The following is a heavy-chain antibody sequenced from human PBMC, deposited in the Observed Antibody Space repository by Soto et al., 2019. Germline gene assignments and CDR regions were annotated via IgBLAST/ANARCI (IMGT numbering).Heavy chain of an antibody. V-gene: IGHV3-30-3*01. CDR3: AKDGGGYNYGYVMLDKYYYGMDV. CDR2: ISYDGTNK. CDR1: GFTFSTYA. Sequence: GGSLRLSCAASGFTFSTYAMHWVRQAPGKGLEWVAVISYDGTNKYYADPVRGRFTISRDNSKNTLFLQMNSLRAEDTAVYYCAKDGGGYNYGYVMLDKYYYGMDVWGQGTTVPSP. D-gene: IGHD5-18*01. J-gene: IGHJ6*02.